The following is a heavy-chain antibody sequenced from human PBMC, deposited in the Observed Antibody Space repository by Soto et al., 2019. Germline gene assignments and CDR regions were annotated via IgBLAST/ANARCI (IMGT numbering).Heavy chain of an antibody. J-gene: IGHJ4*02. D-gene: IGHD6-19*01. Sequence: PSETLRHTKTVADGSIIGISFYWGCNRQPPEKGLESIGSIHYSGSTYYNPSLKSRVTMSVDTSKNQFSLKLSSVTAGYTVLYYCGSSIGVAGFALGGQG. CDR1: DGSIIGISFY. CDR2: IHYSGST. V-gene: IGHV4-39*07. CDR3: GSSIGVAGFAL.